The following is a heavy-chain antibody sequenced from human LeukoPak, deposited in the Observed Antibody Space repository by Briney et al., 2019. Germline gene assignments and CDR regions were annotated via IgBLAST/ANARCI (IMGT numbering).Heavy chain of an antibody. CDR3: ARVDLDCSSTSCYDNGFDY. Sequence: PGGSLRLSCAASGFTFSSYWMSWVRQAPGKGLEWVANIKQDGSEKCYVDSVKGRFTISRDNAKNSLYLQMNSLRAEDTAVYYCARVDLDCSSTSCYDNGFDYWGQGTLVTVSS. D-gene: IGHD2-2*01. CDR1: GFTFSSYW. V-gene: IGHV3-7*01. J-gene: IGHJ4*02. CDR2: IKQDGSEK.